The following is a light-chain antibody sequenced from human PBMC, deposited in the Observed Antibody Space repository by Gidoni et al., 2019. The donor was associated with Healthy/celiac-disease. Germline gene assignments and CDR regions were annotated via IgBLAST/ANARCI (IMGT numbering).Light chain of an antibody. V-gene: IGKV3-20*01. CDR1: QSVSSSY. CDR3: QQYGSSPPT. CDR2: GAS. J-gene: IGKJ1*01. Sequence: EIVSTQSPGTLSLSPGERATLSCRASQSVSSSYLAWYQQKPGQAPRLLIYGASSRATGIPDRFSGSGSGTDFTLTISRLEPEDFAVYYCQQYGSSPPTFGQGTKVEIK.